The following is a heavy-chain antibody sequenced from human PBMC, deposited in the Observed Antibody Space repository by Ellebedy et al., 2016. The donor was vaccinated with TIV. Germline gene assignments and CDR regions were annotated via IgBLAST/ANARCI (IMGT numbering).Heavy chain of an antibody. V-gene: IGHV3-48*02. CDR1: GFTFSSYS. CDR3: AVLAISWYFDL. CDR2: ISSSSSTI. J-gene: IGHJ2*01. Sequence: GESLKISCAASGFTFSSYSMNWVRQAPGKGLEWVSFISSSSSTIYYADSVKGRFTISRDNAKTSLYLQMTSLSDEDTAVYYCAVLAISWYFDLWGRGTLVTVSS.